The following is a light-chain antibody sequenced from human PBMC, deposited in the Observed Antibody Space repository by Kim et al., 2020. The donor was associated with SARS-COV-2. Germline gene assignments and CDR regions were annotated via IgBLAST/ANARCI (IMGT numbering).Light chain of an antibody. J-gene: IGLJ3*02. CDR2: EVT. Sequence: QSALTQPASVSGSPGQSITISCTGTRSDVGIHNFVSWYQHHPGKAPKLMIYEVTKRPSGISTRFSGSKSGNTASLTISGLQAEDEADYYCSSYAVTTHWVFGGGTQLTVL. V-gene: IGLV2-23*02. CDR3: SSYAVTTHWV. CDR1: RSDVGIHNF.